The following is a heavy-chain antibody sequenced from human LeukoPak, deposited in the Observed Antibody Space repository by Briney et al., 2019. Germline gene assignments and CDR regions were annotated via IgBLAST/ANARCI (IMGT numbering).Heavy chain of an antibody. D-gene: IGHD5-18*01. CDR2: ISYDGSNK. CDR1: GFTFSSYG. J-gene: IGHJ4*02. V-gene: IGHV3-30*18. CDR3: AKDKYSYGLWTADY. Sequence: GGSLRLSCAASGFTFSSYGMHWVRQAPGKGLEWVAVISYDGSNKYYADSVKGRFTISRDNSKNTLYLQMNSLRAEDTAVYYRAKDKYSYGLWTADYWGQGTLVTVSS.